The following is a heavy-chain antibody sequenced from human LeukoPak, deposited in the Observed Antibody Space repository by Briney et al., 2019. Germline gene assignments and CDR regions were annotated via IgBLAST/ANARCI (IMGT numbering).Heavy chain of an antibody. Sequence: SETLSLTCTVSGGSISGYYWSWIRQPPGKGLEWIGFIYYSGSTKYNPSLKSRVTISVDTSKNQFSLKLTSVTAADTAVYYCARYGSGSYSDDHFQHWGQGTLVTVAS. D-gene: IGHD3-10*01. J-gene: IGHJ1*01. CDR2: IYYSGST. CDR1: GGSISGYY. V-gene: IGHV4-59*08. CDR3: ARYGSGSYSDDHFQH.